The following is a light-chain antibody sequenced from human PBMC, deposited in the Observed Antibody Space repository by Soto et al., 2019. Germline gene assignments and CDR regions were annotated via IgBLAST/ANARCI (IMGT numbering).Light chain of an antibody. CDR2: KAS. J-gene: IGKJ1*01. CDR1: QTISSW. Sequence: EIRVYNSPYSVYLSLYYIVTITFRASQTISSWLAWYQQKPGKAPKLLIYKASTLKSGVPSRFSGSGSGTEFTLTISSLQPDDFATYCCQHAKIYSKGFGQGTMVEIK. CDR3: QHAKIYSKG. V-gene: IGKV1-5*03.